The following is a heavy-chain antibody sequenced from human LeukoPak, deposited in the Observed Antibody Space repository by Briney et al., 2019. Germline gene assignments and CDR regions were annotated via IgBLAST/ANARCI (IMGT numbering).Heavy chain of an antibody. J-gene: IGHJ4*02. D-gene: IGHD4/OR15-4a*01. CDR3: GRDFVNGAKARFDC. CDR1: GFIVSGNH. CDR2: VYSVGAT. V-gene: IGHV3-66*02. Sequence: GGSLRLSCAASGFIVSGNHMNWVRLAPGKGLEWVSIVYSVGATYYEDSVKGRFTISRDNSKNTLYLQMNSLRAEDTAMYYCGRDFVNGAKARFDCWGQGTLVTVSS.